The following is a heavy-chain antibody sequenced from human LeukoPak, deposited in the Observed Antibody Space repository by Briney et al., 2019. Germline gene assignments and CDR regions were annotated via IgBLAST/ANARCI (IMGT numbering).Heavy chain of an antibody. D-gene: IGHD6-19*01. CDR3: ARNSHGYGSGWQQFNFDY. CDR1: GYTFTNYG. V-gene: IGHV1-18*01. J-gene: IGHJ4*02. Sequence: ASVKVSCKASGYTFTNYGITWVRQAPGQGLEWMGWINTYNSNTNYAQRLQGRVTMTTDTSTSTAYMELRGLRSDDTAIYYCARNSHGYGSGWQQFNFDYWGQGTLVTVS. CDR2: INTYNSNT.